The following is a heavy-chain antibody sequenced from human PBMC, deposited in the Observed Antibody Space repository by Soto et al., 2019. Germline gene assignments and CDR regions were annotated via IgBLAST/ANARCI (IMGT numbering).Heavy chain of an antibody. CDR1: GGTFSNSA. J-gene: IGHJ6*02. CDR3: ARDKDRLQLGGNYYYILDV. Sequence: QVQLEQSGAEVKKPGSSVKVSCKASGGTFSNSAISWVRQAPGQGLEWMGGIMPIVRTPDYAQKFQGRVTLTADKVTSTAYMELSGLRSDDTAVYYCARDKDRLQLGGNYYYILDVWAQGTTVTVSS. V-gene: IGHV1-69*14. D-gene: IGHD5-12*01. CDR2: IMPIVRTP.